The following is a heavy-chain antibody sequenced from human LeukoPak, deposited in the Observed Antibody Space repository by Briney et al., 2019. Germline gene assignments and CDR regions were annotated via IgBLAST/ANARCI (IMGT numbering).Heavy chain of an antibody. D-gene: IGHD2-2*02. CDR2: IYPGDSDT. Sequence: GESLKISCKGSGYSFTSYWIGWVRQMPGKGLEWMGIIYPGDSDTRYSPSFQGQVTISADKSISTAYLQWSSLKASDTAMYYCARIVVPAAIHDAFYIWGQGTMVTVSS. CDR1: GYSFTSYW. CDR3: ARIVVPAAIHDAFYI. V-gene: IGHV5-51*01. J-gene: IGHJ3*02.